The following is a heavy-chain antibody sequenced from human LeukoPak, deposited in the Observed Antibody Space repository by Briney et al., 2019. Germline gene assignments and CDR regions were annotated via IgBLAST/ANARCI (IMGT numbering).Heavy chain of an antibody. CDR3: AAYGGYSGYDLDY. CDR2: IVVGSGNT. CDR1: GFTFTSSA. Sequence: GASVKVSCKASGFTFTSSAVQWVRQARGQRLEWIGWIVVGSGNTNYAQKFQEGVTITRDMSTSTAYMELSSLRSEDTAVYYCAAYGGYSGYDLDYWGQGTLVTVSS. D-gene: IGHD5-12*01. J-gene: IGHJ4*02. V-gene: IGHV1-58*01.